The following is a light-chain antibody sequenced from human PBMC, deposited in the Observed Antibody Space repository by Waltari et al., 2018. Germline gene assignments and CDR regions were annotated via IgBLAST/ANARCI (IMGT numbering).Light chain of an antibody. Sequence: EIVIPQYPATLSVSPGERATLSCRASQSISSKLAWYQQKPCQAPSLLIYGASTRATGIPARFSGSGSGTEFTLTISSLQSEDFAVYFCQQYHESPPITFGPGTKVDIK. J-gene: IGKJ3*01. CDR2: GAS. CDR1: QSISSK. CDR3: QQYHESPPIT. V-gene: IGKV3-15*01.